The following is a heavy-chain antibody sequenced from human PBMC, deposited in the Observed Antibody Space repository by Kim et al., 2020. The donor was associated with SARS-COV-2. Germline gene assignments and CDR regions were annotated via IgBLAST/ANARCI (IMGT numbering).Heavy chain of an antibody. D-gene: IGHD6-13*01. Sequence: GGSLRLSCAASGFTFGDYAMHWVRQAPGKGLEWVSGISWNSGSIGYADSVKGRFTISRDNAKNSLYLQMNSLRAEDTALYYCASSMERLPRVKYIAAAGTVSVYWGQGTLVTVSS. V-gene: IGHV3-9*01. J-gene: IGHJ4*02. CDR1: GFTFGDYA. CDR3: ASSMERLPRVKYIAAAGTVSVY. CDR2: ISWNSGSI.